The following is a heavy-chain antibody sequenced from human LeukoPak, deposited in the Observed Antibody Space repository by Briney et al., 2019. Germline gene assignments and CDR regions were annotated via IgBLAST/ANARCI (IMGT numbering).Heavy chain of an antibody. CDR2: IIPIFGTA. D-gene: IGHD5-18*01. CDR1: VCTFSSYA. V-gene: IGHV1-69*13. Sequence: SVKVSCKPSVCTFSSYAISWVGQAPGQGLEWVGGIIPIFGTANYAQKFQGRVTITADESTSTAYMELSSLRSEDTAVYYCARDLRVWINLWLSRFAMDVWGRGTTVTVSS. J-gene: IGHJ6*02. CDR3: ARDLRVWINLWLSRFAMDV.